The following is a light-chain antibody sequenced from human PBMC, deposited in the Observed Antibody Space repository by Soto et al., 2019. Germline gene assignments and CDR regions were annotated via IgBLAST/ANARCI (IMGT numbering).Light chain of an antibody. CDR2: DTS. V-gene: IGKV3-20*01. J-gene: IGKJ5*01. CDR1: QVIASSH. CDR3: QQYTNSIT. Sequence: DIVLTQSPGTLSLSPGERATLSCRASQVIASSHLAWHQQKPGQAPRLLIFDTSRRATGIPDRFSGSGSETDFTLTINRPEPEDFAVYYCQQYTNSITFGQGTRLEIK.